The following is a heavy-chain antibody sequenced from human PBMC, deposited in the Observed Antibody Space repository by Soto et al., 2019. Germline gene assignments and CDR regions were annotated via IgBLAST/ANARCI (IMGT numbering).Heavy chain of an antibody. Sequence: GGFLRLSCAASGFTFSSYAMHWVRQAPGKGLEWVAVISYDGSNKYYADSVKGRFTISRDNSKNTLYLQMNSLRAEDTAVYYCARVVSRFLEWLSRPYYYGMDVWGQGTTVTVSS. D-gene: IGHD3-3*01. CDR2: ISYDGSNK. CDR3: ARVVSRFLEWLSRPYYYGMDV. J-gene: IGHJ6*02. V-gene: IGHV3-30-3*01. CDR1: GFTFSSYA.